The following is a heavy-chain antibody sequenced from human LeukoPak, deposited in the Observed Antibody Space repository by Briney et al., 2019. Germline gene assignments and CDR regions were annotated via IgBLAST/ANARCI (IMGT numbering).Heavy chain of an antibody. D-gene: IGHD3-16*01. CDR2: IGLDGSEK. CDR3: ASRSRAYNAFDI. V-gene: IGHV3-7*02. CDR1: GFTFSSYW. Sequence: GGSLRLSCAASGFTFSSYWMSWVRQAPGKGLEWVANIGLDGSEKYYVDSVKGRFTISRDNAKNSLCLQMNSLRAEDTAVYYCASRSRAYNAFDIWGQGTMVTVSS. J-gene: IGHJ3*02.